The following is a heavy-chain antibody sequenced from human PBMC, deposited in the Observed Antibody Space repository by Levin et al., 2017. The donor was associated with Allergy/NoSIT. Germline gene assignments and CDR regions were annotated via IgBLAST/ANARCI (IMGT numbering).Heavy chain of an antibody. CDR2: ISYSGNS. CDR3: ARVYTGSCFDH. Sequence: NPSETLSLTCAVSGDSISRSPYYWGWLRQPPGRGLEWIGSISYSGNSYYNASLKSRVAISRDTSKNQFSLSLNFVTAADTALYYCARVYTGSCFDHWGQGILVTVSS. D-gene: IGHD2-15*01. CDR1: GDSISRSPYY. J-gene: IGHJ4*02. V-gene: IGHV4-39*07.